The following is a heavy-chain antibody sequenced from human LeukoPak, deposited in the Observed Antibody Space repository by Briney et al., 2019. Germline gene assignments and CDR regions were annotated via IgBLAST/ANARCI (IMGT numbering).Heavy chain of an antibody. V-gene: IGHV4-4*07. CDR2: IYTSGST. CDR1: GGSISSYY. D-gene: IGHD3/OR15-3a*01. CDR3: ARVVDFASPHYYYYMDV. Sequence: SSETLSLTCAVSGGSISSYYWSWIRQPAGKGLEWIGRIYTSGSTNYNPSLKSRVTISVDTSKNQFSLKLSSVTAAHTAVYYCARVVDFASPHYYYYMDVWGKGTTVTVSS. J-gene: IGHJ6*03.